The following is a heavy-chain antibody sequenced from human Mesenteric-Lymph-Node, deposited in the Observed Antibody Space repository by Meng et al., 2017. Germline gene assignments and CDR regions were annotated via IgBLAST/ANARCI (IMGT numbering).Heavy chain of an antibody. D-gene: IGHD3-22*01. CDR2: INLNSGGT. Sequence: QVQLVQSGAEVKKPGASVTFSCTASGYTFTGYYIHWLRQAPGQGLEWMGRINLNSGGTNYAQKFQGRVTMTWDTSISAAQMELSSLRSDDTAVYYCAAFYYESSGYFRADYWGQGILVTVSS. J-gene: IGHJ4*02. CDR3: AAFYYESSGYFRADY. CDR1: GYTFTGYY. V-gene: IGHV1-2*06.